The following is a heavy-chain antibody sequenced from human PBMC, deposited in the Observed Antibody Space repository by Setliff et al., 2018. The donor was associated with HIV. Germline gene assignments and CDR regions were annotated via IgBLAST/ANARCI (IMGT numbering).Heavy chain of an antibody. D-gene: IGHD3-22*01. CDR2: INPSGGST. Sequence: PGASVKVSCKASGYTFTSYSLHWVRQAPGQGLEWMGVINPSGGSTAYAENFQGRVTMTRDTSTSTVYMEMRGLRSDDTAVYYCGRNRGNGWYYYDSWGQGTRVTVSS. J-gene: IGHJ4*02. CDR3: GRNRGNGWYYYDS. CDR1: GYTFTSYS. V-gene: IGHV1-46*01.